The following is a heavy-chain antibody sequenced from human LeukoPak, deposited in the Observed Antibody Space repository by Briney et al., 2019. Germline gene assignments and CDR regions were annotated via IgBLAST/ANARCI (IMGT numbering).Heavy chain of an antibody. Sequence: SVKVSCKASGGTFSSYAISWVRQAPGQGLEWMGRIIPILGIANYAQKFQGRVTITADKSTSTAYMELSSLRSEDTAVYYCARFKVSVPAAMGVAYGMDVWGQGTTVTVSS. CDR2: IIPILGIA. CDR3: ARFKVSVPAAMGVAYGMDV. V-gene: IGHV1-69*04. CDR1: GGTFSSYA. J-gene: IGHJ6*02. D-gene: IGHD2-2*01.